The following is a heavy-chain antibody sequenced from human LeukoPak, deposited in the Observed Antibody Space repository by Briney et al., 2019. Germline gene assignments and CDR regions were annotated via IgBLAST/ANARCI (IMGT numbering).Heavy chain of an antibody. Sequence: SETLSLTCTVSGGSISRDYWSWIRQPPGKGLEWIGYIYYSGSTNYNPSLKSRVTISVDTSKNQFSLKLSSVTAADTAVYYCARDPGGTDAFDIWGQGTMVTVSS. CDR2: IYYSGST. CDR1: GGSISRDY. J-gene: IGHJ3*02. V-gene: IGHV4-59*01. CDR3: ARDPGGTDAFDI. D-gene: IGHD2-15*01.